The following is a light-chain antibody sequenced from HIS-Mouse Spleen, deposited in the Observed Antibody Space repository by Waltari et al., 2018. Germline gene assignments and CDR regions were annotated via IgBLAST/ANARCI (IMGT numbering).Light chain of an antibody. J-gene: IGLJ2*01. Sequence: SYELTQPPSVSVSPGQTARITCSGDALPKKYAYWYQQKSGQAPVLVIYEDSKRPSGITERFSVSSSGTMATLTISGAQVEDEADYYWYSTDSSGNHRVFGGGTKLTVL. CDR1: ALPKKY. V-gene: IGLV3-10*01. CDR3: YSTDSSGNHRV. CDR2: EDS.